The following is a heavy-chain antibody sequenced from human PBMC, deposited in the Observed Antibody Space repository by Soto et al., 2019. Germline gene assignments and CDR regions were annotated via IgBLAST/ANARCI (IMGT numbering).Heavy chain of an antibody. V-gene: IGHV3-20*01. J-gene: IGHJ5*02. CDR1: GFTFDDYA. D-gene: IGHD2-2*01. CDR3: ARSRPSTEYGWFEP. Sequence: EVQLVESGGGVVRPGGSLRLSCAASGFTFDDYAMSWVRQAPGKGLEWVSGINWNGGSTGYADSVKGRCTISRYNAKNSLYLQINSLRAEDTGLYHGARSRPSTEYGWFEPWGQGTLVTV. CDR2: INWNGGST.